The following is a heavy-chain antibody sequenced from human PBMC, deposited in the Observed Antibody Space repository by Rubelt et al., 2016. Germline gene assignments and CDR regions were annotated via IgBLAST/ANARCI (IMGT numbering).Heavy chain of an antibody. J-gene: IGHJ4*02. CDR3: SRLMGYSTIDY. D-gene: IGHD5-12*01. V-gene: IGHV5-51*01. CDR1: GYRFTNYW. Sequence: EVQLVQSGAEVKKPGESLKISCKGSGYRFTNYWIGWVRQMPGNGLEWMGIIHPGDSATRYSPSFQGQVTISADKSINTAYLQWSSLKASDTAIYYCSRLMGYSTIDYWGQGTLVTVSS. CDR2: IHPGDSAT.